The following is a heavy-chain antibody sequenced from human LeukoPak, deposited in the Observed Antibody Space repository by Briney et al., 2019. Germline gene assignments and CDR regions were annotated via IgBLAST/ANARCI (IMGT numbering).Heavy chain of an antibody. CDR3: AKGSKILEWLVRYYYFDY. J-gene: IGHJ4*02. CDR2: ISGYGGTT. D-gene: IGHD3-3*01. V-gene: IGHV3-23*01. Sequence: GGSLRLSCAASGFTFSSYAMSWVRQAPGKGLEWVSGISGYGGTTYHADSVEGRFTISRDNSKNTLYLQMNSLRAEDTAVYYCAKGSKILEWLVRYYYFDYWGQGTLVTVSS. CDR1: GFTFSSYA.